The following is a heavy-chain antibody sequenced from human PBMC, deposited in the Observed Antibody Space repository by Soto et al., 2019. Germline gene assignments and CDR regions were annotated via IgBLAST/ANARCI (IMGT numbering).Heavy chain of an antibody. D-gene: IGHD4-17*01. J-gene: IGHJ6*02. CDR3: ARDEATVVTNYYCYYGMDV. CDR1: GFTFSSYG. CDR2: IWYDGSNK. Sequence: PPGGSLRLSCAASGFTFSSYGMHWARQAPGKGLEWVALIWYDGSNKYYADSVKGRFTISRDNSKNTLDLQMNSLRAEDTAVYYCARDEATVVTNYYCYYGMDVWGQGTTVTVSS. V-gene: IGHV3-33*01.